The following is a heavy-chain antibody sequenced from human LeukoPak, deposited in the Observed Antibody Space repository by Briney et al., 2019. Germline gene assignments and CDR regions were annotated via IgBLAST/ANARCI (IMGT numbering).Heavy chain of an antibody. J-gene: IGHJ3*01. Sequence: ASVKVSCKASGYTFTSYGISWVRQAPGQGLEWMGWISAYNGNTNYSQKLHGRVTMTTDTSTSTSEMELRSLRSDDTAVYYGPNGPNDWGQGTMVTVSS. V-gene: IGHV1-18*01. CDR3: PNGPND. CDR1: GYTFTSYG. CDR2: ISAYNGNT. D-gene: IGHD1-1*01.